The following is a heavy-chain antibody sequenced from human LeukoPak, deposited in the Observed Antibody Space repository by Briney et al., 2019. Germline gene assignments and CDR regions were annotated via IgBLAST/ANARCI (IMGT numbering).Heavy chain of an antibody. CDR2: ISGYNGNT. CDR1: SYTFTIYG. CDR3: ARSGRGTYYYFDL. V-gene: IGHV1-18*01. D-gene: IGHD1-26*01. Sequence: GASVTVSCKASSYTFTIYGISWVRQAPGQGLEWMGWISGYNGNTNYAQKFQDRVSMTADTSTSTAYMEVRSLRSDDTAVYYCARSGRGTYYYFDLWGQGTLVTVSP. J-gene: IGHJ4*02.